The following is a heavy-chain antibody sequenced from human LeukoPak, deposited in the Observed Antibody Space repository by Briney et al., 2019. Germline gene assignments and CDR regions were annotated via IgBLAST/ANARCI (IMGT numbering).Heavy chain of an antibody. J-gene: IGHJ4*02. CDR3: TTVGLVQRWLHSQGYYSDY. V-gene: IGHV3-15*01. CDR1: GFTFSSYA. Sequence: PGGSLRLSCAASGFTFSSYAMSRGRQAPGKGLEWVGRIKSKTDGGTTDYAALVKGRFTISRDDSKNTLYLQMNSLTTEDTAVYYCTTVGLVQRWLHSQGYYSDYWGQGTLVTVSS. D-gene: IGHD5-12*01. CDR2: IKSKTDGGTT.